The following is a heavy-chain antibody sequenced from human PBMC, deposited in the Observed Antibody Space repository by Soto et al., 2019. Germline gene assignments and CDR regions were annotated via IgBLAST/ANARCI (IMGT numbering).Heavy chain of an antibody. CDR1: GFTFSSYA. CDR3: AKVRGGGDYCSGGSCYSFAFDI. J-gene: IGHJ3*02. CDR2: ISGSGGST. Sequence: PGGSLRLSCAASGFTFSSYAMSWVRQAPGKGLEWVSAISGSGGSTYYADSVKGRFTISRDNSKNPLYLQMNSLRAEDTAVDDSAKVRGGGDYCSGGSCYSFAFDIWGQGTMVTVSS. D-gene: IGHD2-15*01. V-gene: IGHV3-23*01.